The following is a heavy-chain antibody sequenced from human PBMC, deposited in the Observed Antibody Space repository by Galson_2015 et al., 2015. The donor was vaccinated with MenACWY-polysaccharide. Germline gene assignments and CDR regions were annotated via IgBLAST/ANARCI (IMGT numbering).Heavy chain of an antibody. CDR1: GGSIGSYY. Sequence: SETLSLTCIVSGGSIGSYYWSWIRQPPGKGLEWIGYIYYTGSTNYSPSLKSRVTISVDTSKNQFSLKLTSVTAADTAVYYCAGFRYSYGYSYYWGQGTLVTVSS. CDR3: AGFRYSYGYSYY. D-gene: IGHD5-18*01. CDR2: IYYTGST. V-gene: IGHV4-59*08. J-gene: IGHJ4*02.